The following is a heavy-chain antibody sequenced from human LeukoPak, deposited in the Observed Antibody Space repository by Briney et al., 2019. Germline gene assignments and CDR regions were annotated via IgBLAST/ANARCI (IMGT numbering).Heavy chain of an antibody. Sequence: PGGSLRLSCAASGFTFSSYSMNWVRQAPGKGLEWVSFIRSSTSYISYADSVKGRFTISRDNAKSSLWLQMNSLRAEDTAVYYCARATNGRFDIWGQGTMVTVSS. V-gene: IGHV3-21*01. D-gene: IGHD2-8*01. CDR2: IRSSTSYI. CDR1: GFTFSSYS. CDR3: ARATNGRFDI. J-gene: IGHJ3*02.